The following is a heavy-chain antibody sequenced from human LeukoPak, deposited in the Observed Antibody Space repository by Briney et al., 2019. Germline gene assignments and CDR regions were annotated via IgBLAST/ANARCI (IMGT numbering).Heavy chain of an antibody. Sequence: PSETLSLTCTVSGGSISSSSYYWVWIRQPPGKGLEWIGSISYSGTTYYNASLKTRVTISVDTSNNQFSLKLTSVTAADTAVYYCARPAAMGYHYYYMDVWGKGTTVTVSS. CDR3: ARPAAMGYHYYYMDV. V-gene: IGHV4-39*01. J-gene: IGHJ6*03. CDR2: ISYSGTT. CDR1: GGSISSSSYY.